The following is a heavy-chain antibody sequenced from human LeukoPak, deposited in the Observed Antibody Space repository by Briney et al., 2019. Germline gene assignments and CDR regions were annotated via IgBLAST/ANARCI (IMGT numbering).Heavy chain of an antibody. V-gene: IGHV1-2*02. D-gene: IGHD3-10*01. CDR2: INPNSGGT. CDR3: ARESSSGFGELFDY. J-gene: IGHJ4*02. Sequence: GASVKVSCKASGYTFTGYYMHWVRQAPGQGLEWMGWINPNSGGTNYAQKFQGRVTMTRDTSISTAYMELRSLRSDDTAVYYCARESSSGFGELFDYWGQGTLVTVSS. CDR1: GYTFTGYY.